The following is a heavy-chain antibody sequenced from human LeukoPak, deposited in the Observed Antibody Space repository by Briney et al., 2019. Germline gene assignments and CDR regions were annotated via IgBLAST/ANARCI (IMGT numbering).Heavy chain of an antibody. D-gene: IGHD6-19*01. CDR3: ARDPPRIAVAGTLSDY. CDR2: INPNSGGT. V-gene: IGHV1-2*06. CDR1: GYTFTGYY. J-gene: IGHJ4*02. Sequence: ASVKVSCKASGYTFTGYYMHWVRQAPGQGLEWMGRINPNSGGTNYAQKFQGRVTMTRDTSISTAYMELSRRRSDDTAVYYCARDPPRIAVAGTLSDYWGQGTLVTVPS.